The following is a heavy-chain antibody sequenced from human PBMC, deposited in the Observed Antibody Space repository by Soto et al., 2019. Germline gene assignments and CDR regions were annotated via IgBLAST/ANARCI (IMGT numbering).Heavy chain of an antibody. Sequence: QLQESGPGLVKPSETLSLTCLVSGGSVSSSRYYWGWIRQSPGKGLEWIGTMFYSGSPYYNPSRKGRVTISVDTSKNQFSLNLNSVTAADTAVYYCAGQRRGSSGDCEYFEDWGQGTLVTVSS. J-gene: IGHJ1*01. V-gene: IGHV4-39*01. CDR2: MFYSGSP. D-gene: IGHD3-22*01. CDR1: GGSVSSSRYY. CDR3: AGQRRGSSGDCEYFED.